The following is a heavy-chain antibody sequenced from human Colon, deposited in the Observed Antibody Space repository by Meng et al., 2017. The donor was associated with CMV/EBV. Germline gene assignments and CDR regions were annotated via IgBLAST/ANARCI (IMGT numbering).Heavy chain of an antibody. CDR2: IRQDASEK. D-gene: IGHD4-11*01. V-gene: IGHV3-7*01. J-gene: IGHJ4*02. CDR3: GRNRVDHSNPIDY. Sequence: SCAASGFTFSDYWMTWVRQAPGKGLEWMANIRQDASEKFYADSVKGRFTISRDNAKSSLYLQMNSLRGEDTAVYYCGRNRVDHSNPIDYWGQGTLVTVSS. CDR1: GFTFSDYW.